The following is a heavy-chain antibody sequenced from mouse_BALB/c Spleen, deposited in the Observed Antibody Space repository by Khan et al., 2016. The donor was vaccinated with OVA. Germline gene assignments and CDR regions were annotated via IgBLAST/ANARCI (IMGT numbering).Heavy chain of an antibody. V-gene: IGHV1-7*01. J-gene: IGHJ4*01. CDR2: INPNTGYN. D-gene: IGHD2-1*01. Sequence: QVQLQQSGAELAKPGASVKMSCKASAYTFTTYWMHWIKQRPGQGLEWIGYINPNTGYNECEQKFKDKATLTADKSSSTAYMQLSSLTSEDSAVYYCATSGHDGGNYYFGMDYWGQGTSVTVSS. CDR1: AYTFTTYW. CDR3: ATSGHDGGNYYFGMDY.